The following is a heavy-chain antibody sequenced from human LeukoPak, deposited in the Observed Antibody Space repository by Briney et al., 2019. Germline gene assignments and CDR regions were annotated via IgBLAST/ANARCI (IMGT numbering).Heavy chain of an antibody. D-gene: IGHD6-13*01. CDR1: GFTFSSYA. J-gene: IGHJ6*03. CDR2: ISGSGGST. CDR3: AKVHRASSISSSWYASYYYYMDV. V-gene: IGHV3-23*01. Sequence: TGGSLRLSCAASGFTFSSYAMSWVRQAPGKGLEWVSAISGSGGSTYYADSVKGRFTISRDNSKNTLYLQMNSLRAEDTAVYYCAKVHRASSISSSWYASYYYYMDVWGKGTTVTVSS.